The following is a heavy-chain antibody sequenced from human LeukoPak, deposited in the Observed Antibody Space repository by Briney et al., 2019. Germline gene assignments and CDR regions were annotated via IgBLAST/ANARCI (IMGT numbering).Heavy chain of an antibody. D-gene: IGHD3-10*01. CDR2: IYNSGNT. CDR1: GGSISSYY. V-gene: IGHV4-59*01. Sequence: SETLSLTCTVSGGSISSYYWSWIRQPPGKGLEWIGYIYNSGNTNYNPSLKSRVTISVDTSKEQFSLKLSSVTAADTAVYYCARRYYYGSGSYYLDWGQGTLVTVSS. CDR3: ARRYYYGSGSYYLD. J-gene: IGHJ4*02.